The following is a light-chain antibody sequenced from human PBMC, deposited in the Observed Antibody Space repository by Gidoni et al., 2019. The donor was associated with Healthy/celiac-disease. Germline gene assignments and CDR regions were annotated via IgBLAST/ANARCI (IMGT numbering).Light chain of an antibody. J-gene: IGKJ2*01. CDR2: DAS. Sequence: EIVLTQSPATLSLSPGERATLSCRASQSVSSYLAWYQQKPGQAPRLLIYDASNRATGIPDRFSGSGSGTDFTLTISSLEPEDFAVYYCQQRSNWLYTFXQXTKLEIK. CDR1: QSVSSY. V-gene: IGKV3-11*01. CDR3: QQRSNWLYT.